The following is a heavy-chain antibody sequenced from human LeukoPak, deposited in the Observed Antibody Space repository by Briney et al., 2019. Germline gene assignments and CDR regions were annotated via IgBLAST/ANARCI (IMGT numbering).Heavy chain of an antibody. J-gene: IGHJ5*02. V-gene: IGHV6-1*01. D-gene: IGHD3-9*01. CDR2: TYYRSKSYT. Sequence: TQTLSLTCAISGDSISSTSTAWHWIRQSPSRGLEWLGRTYYRSKSYTDYAESVKSRLVINPDTSKNEFSLQMTSVTSSDTAIYFCARGPKTGWFDHWGQGTLVTVSS. CDR3: ARGPKTGWFDH. CDR1: GDSISSTSTA.